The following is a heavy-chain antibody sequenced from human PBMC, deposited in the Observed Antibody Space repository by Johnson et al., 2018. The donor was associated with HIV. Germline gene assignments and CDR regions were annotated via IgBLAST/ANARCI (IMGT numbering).Heavy chain of an antibody. CDR3: PTVQVNTIIGLIPLQGPAFDV. V-gene: IGHV3-15*01. CDR2: IKSNTDGATT. J-gene: IGHJ3*01. D-gene: IGHD2/OR15-2a*01. Sequence: VQLVESGGGRAQPGWSLRLSCAVSGFSFTNAWMSWVRQAPGKGLEWVGHIKSNTDGATTDYAAPVRGRFTISRDDSKNMLFLEMNNLKTDDTALYFCPTVQVNTIIGLIPLQGPAFDVWGQATLVTVS. CDR1: GFSFTNAW.